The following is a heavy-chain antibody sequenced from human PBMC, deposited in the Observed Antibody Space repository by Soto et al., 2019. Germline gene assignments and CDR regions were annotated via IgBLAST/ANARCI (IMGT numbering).Heavy chain of an antibody. Sequence: EVQLVESGGGLVQPGGSLRLSCAASGFTFSSYWMHWVRQAPGKGLVWVSRINSDGSSTSYADSVKGRFTISRDNAKNTLYLQMNSVRGEDTAVYYCGTGGPSSSSPKYYYYYYMDVWGKGTTVTVSS. CDR3: GTGGPSSSSPKYYYYYYMDV. CDR1: GFTFSSYW. CDR2: INSDGSST. V-gene: IGHV3-74*01. D-gene: IGHD6-6*01. J-gene: IGHJ6*03.